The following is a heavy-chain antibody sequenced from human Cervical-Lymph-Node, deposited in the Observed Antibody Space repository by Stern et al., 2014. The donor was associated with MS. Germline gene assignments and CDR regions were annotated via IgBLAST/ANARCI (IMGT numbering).Heavy chain of an antibody. D-gene: IGHD2-21*02. CDR3: ARGAYCGGDCYWGWFDS. J-gene: IGHJ5*01. CDR2: IIPLFGAA. CDR1: GDTFSDHS. V-gene: IGHV1-69*01. Sequence: VQLVQSGAEVKRPGSSVTVSCKSSGDTFSDHSISWVRRAPGHGLEWVGGIIPLFGAADDAQMFQGRVTITADESTTTAYMELSSLRSEDTAMYYCARGAYCGGDCYWGWFDSWGQGTLVTVSS.